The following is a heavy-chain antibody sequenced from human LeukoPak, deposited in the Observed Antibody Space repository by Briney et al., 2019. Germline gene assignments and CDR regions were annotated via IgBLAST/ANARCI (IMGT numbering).Heavy chain of an antibody. CDR1: GYTFTSYY. D-gene: IGHD5-24*01. V-gene: IGHV1-46*01. CDR2: INPSGGSP. J-gene: IGHJ4*02. CDR3: ARDEMATITDGFDY. Sequence: ASVKVSCKASGYTFTSYYMHLVRQAPGQGLEWVGIINPSGGSPSYAQKFQGRVTMTRDMSTSTVYMELSSLRSEDTAVYYCARDEMATITDGFDYWGQGTLVTVSS.